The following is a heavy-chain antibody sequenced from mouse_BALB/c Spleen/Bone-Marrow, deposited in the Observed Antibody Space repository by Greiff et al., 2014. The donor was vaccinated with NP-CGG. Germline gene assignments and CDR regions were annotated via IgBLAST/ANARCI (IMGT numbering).Heavy chain of an antibody. Sequence: QVQLQQSGAELMKPGASVKISCKATGYTFSSYWIDWVRQRPGHGLEWIGEILPGNGSTNYNEKFKGKATFTADTSSNTAYMQLSSLTSEDSAVYYCARDWDAFAYWGQGTLVTVSS. CDR2: ILPGNGST. D-gene: IGHD4-1*01. V-gene: IGHV1-9*01. CDR1: GYTFSSYW. CDR3: ARDWDAFAY. J-gene: IGHJ3*01.